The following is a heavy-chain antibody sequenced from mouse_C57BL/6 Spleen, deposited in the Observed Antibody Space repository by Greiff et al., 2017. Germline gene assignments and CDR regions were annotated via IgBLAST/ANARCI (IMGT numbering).Heavy chain of an antibody. J-gene: IGHJ3*01. D-gene: IGHD1-1*01. CDR2: ISYDGSN. Sequence: VQLKESGPGLVKPSQSLSLTCSVTGYSITSGYYWNWIRQFPGNKLEWMGYISYDGSNNYNPSLKNLISITRDTSKNQFFLKLNSVTTEDTATYYCARDLGTTVVSQGFAYWGQGTLVTVSA. CDR3: ARDLGTTVVSQGFAY. CDR1: GYSITSGYY. V-gene: IGHV3-6*01.